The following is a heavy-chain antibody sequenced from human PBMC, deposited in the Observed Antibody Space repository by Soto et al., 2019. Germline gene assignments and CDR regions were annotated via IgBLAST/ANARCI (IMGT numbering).Heavy chain of an antibody. CDR3: VRDMRLWLLDS. D-gene: IGHD2-21*01. J-gene: IGHJ4*02. Sequence: EVQLVESGGGLVQPGASLRLSCAASGLTFRSYWMHWVRQAPGKGLVWVSRINTDGSVATYVDSVKGRFTISGDNAKNPLVLHGSGLGDAGTAVYYCVRDMRLWLLDSWGPGALVTVSS. CDR2: INTDGSVA. V-gene: IGHV3-74*03. CDR1: GLTFRSYW.